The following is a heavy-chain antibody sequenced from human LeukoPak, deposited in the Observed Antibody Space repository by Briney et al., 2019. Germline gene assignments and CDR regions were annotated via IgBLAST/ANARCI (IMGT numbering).Heavy chain of an antibody. Sequence: GGSLRLSCAASGFTFSAYYMSWIRQAPGKGLEWVSSISSSSSYIYYADSVKGRFTISRDNAKNSLYLQMNSLRAEDTAVYYCARDSTYYYDSSGYPDWYFDLWGRGTLVTVSS. CDR3: ARDSTYYYDSSGYPDWYFDL. CDR1: GFTFSAYY. D-gene: IGHD3-22*01. CDR2: ISSSSSYI. J-gene: IGHJ2*01. V-gene: IGHV3-11*06.